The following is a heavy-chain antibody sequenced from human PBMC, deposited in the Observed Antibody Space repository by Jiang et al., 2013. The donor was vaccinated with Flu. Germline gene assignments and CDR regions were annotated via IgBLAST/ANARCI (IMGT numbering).Heavy chain of an antibody. CDR2: VWWNDAK. V-gene: IGHV2-5*01. J-gene: IGHJ4*02. CDR1: GFSLSTSGVG. D-gene: IGHD3-10*02. Sequence: TLTCTFSGFSLSTSGVGVGWIRQPPGKALEWLALVWWNDAKHYSPSLNSRLTITKDTSKNQVVLTMTNVDPMDTATYYCAHRAMFAFDYWGQGTLVSVSS. CDR3: AHRAMFAFDY.